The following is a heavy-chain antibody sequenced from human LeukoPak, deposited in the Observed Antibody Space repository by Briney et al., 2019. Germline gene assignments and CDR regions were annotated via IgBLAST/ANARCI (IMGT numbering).Heavy chain of an antibody. J-gene: IGHJ2*01. D-gene: IGHD2-21*02. Sequence: NPGGSLRLSCAASGFTFSSYDMNWVRQAPGKGLEWVSFISTSSSTIYYADSVKGRFTISRDNAKNSLYLQMNSLRAEDTAVYYCARRAIVVVTAVPGRYFDLWGRGTLVTVSS. CDR2: ISTSSSTI. CDR3: ARRAIVVVTAVPGRYFDL. CDR1: GFTFSSYD. V-gene: IGHV3-48*01.